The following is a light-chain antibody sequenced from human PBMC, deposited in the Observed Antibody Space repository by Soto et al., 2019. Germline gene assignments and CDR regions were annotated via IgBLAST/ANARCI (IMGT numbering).Light chain of an antibody. CDR3: SSYTISSTRV. V-gene: IGLV2-14*01. Sequence: QSVLTQPASVSGSPGQSITISCTGTSSDVGGYNYVSWYQQHPGKAPKLMIYDVSNRPSGVSNRFSGSKSGNTASLTISGLQAEDEADYYCSSYTISSTRVFGTGIKVT. J-gene: IGLJ1*01. CDR2: DVS. CDR1: SSDVGGYNY.